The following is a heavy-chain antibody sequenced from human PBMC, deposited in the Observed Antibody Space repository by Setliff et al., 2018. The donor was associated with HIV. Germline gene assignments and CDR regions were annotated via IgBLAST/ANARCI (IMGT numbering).Heavy chain of an antibody. CDR1: GDSMSPYY. V-gene: IGHV4-4*07. Sequence: SETLSLTCSVFGDSMSPYYWSWIRQSASKGLEWIGRIYPSGGTIYNPSLRSRVTLSIDTSKNQISLKLNSVTAADTATYYCARSNPGITAGLLAYWGPGTLVTVSS. CDR3: ARSNPGITAGLLAY. J-gene: IGHJ4*02. CDR2: IYPSGGT. D-gene: IGHD6-13*01.